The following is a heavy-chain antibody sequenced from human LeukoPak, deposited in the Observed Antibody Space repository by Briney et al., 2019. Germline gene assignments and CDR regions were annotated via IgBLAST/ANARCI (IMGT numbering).Heavy chain of an antibody. CDR1: SDSISSSRFY. V-gene: IGHV4-39*01. CDR3: ASLLSGFISSWCPDYYYGVDV. D-gene: IGHD6-13*01. Sequence: SETLSLICTVSSDSISSSRFYGGWIRQPPGRGLEWIATISYSGSTYYNPSLRSRVTMSIDTSKNQFSLKLSSVTAAHSGVYYCASLLSGFISSWCPDYYYGVDVWGQGTTVSVSS. J-gene: IGHJ6*02. CDR2: ISYSGST.